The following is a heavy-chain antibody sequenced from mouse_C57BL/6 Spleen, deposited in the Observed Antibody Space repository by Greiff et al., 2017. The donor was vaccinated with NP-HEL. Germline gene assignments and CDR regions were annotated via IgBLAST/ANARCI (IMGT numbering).Heavy chain of an antibody. J-gene: IGHJ3*01. CDR2: ISSGSSTI. D-gene: IGHD1-1*01. V-gene: IGHV5-17*01. Sequence: EVQLVESGGGLVKPGGSLKLSCAASGFTFSDYGMHWVRQAPEKGLEWVAYISSGSSTIYYADTVKGRFTISRDNAKNTLFLQMTSLRSEDTAMYYCARSLYYGSSYGWFAYWGQGTLVTVSA. CDR1: GFTFSDYG. CDR3: ARSLYYGSSYGWFAY.